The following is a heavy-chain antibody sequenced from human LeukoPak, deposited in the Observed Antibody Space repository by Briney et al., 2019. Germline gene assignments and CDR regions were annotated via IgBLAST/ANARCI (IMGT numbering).Heavy chain of an antibody. CDR2: ISSSGSTI. V-gene: IGHV3-11*01. D-gene: IGHD3-22*01. CDR1: GFTFSDYY. CDR3: ARDVVSGAPGHDF. J-gene: IGHJ4*02. Sequence: SGGSLRLSCAASGFTFSDYYMSWIRQAPGKGLEWVSYISSSGSTIYHADSVKGRFTISRDNAKNSLYLQMNSLRAEDTAVYYCARDVVSGAPGHDFWGQGTLVTVSS.